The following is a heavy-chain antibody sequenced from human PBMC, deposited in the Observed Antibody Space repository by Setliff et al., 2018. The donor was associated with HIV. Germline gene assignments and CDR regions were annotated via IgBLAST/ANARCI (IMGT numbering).Heavy chain of an antibody. CDR3: TSAMIVVVGTDY. CDR2: INSNTYGGTT. CDR1: GFTFSSYW. Sequence: GGSLRLSCAASGFTFSSYWMSWVRQAPGKGLAWVGFINSNTYGGTTDYAASVTGRFTISRDDSKSIAYLQMNSLKTEDTAVYYCTSAMIVVVGTDYWGQGTLVTVSS. J-gene: IGHJ4*02. D-gene: IGHD3-22*01. V-gene: IGHV3-49*04.